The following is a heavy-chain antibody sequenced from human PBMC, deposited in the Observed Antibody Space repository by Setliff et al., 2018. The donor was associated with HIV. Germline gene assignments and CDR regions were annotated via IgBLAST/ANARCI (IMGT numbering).Heavy chain of an antibody. D-gene: IGHD1-26*01. CDR1: GGTFSSYA. V-gene: IGHV1-18*01. J-gene: IGHJ3*02. CDR2: ISAYNGNT. CDR3: ARDGWELLRGAFDI. Sequence: GASVKVSCKASGGTFSSYAISWVRQAPGQGLEWMGGISAYNGNTNYAQKLQGRVTMTTDTSTSTAYMELRSLRSDDTAVYYCARDGWELLRGAFDIWGQGTMVTVSS.